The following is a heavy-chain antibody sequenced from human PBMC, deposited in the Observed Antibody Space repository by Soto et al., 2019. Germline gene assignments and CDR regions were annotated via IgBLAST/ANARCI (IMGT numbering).Heavy chain of an antibody. J-gene: IGHJ3*02. V-gene: IGHV6-1*01. CDR1: GDSVSSNSAA. CDR2: TYYRSKWYN. D-gene: IGHD6-6*01. CDR3: ASSQYSSSSVAFDI. Sequence: SQTLSLTCAISGDSVSSNSAAWNWIRQSPSRGLEWLGRTYYRSKWYNDYAVSVKSRITINPDTSKNQFSLQLNSVTPEDTAVYYCASSQYSSSSVAFDIWGQGTMVTVSS.